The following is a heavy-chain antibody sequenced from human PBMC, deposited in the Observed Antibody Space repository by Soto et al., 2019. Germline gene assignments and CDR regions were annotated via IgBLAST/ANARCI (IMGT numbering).Heavy chain of an antibody. Sequence: EVQLLESGGGLVQPGGSLRLSCAASGFTFSSYAMSWVRQAPGKGLEWVSAISGSGGSTYYADSVKGRFTISRDNSKNTLYLQMNSLRAEDTAVYYCARLYGDYVEYFDLWGRGTLVTVSS. CDR2: ISGSGGST. D-gene: IGHD4-17*01. J-gene: IGHJ2*01. V-gene: IGHV3-23*01. CDR3: ARLYGDYVEYFDL. CDR1: GFTFSSYA.